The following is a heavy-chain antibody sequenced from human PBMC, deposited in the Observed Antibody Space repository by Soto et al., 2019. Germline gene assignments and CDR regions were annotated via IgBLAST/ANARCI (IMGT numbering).Heavy chain of an antibody. Sequence: EVQLLESGGGLVQPGGSLRLSCAASGFTFSSYAMSWVRQAPGKGLEWVSGISGSGGITECADSVKGRFTISRDNSKNTLYLKMNSLRAEDTAVYYCAKRGGGGAANKAEYFQHWGQGTLVTVSS. J-gene: IGHJ1*01. CDR2: ISGSGGIT. CDR1: GFTFSSYA. V-gene: IGHV3-23*01. D-gene: IGHD3-16*01. CDR3: AKRGGGGAANKAEYFQH.